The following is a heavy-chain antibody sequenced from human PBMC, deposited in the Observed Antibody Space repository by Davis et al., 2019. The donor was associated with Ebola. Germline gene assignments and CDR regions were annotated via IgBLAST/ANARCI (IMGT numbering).Heavy chain of an antibody. CDR1: GFIFSSYV. J-gene: IGHJ4*02. CDR3: ARGIGGY. CDR2: LGTSADT. D-gene: IGHD3-10*01. V-gene: IGHV3-23*01. Sequence: GESLKISCAASGFIFSSYVMSWVRQAPGKGLEWVSTLGTSADTYYAESVKGRFTISRDNSKNTLYLQTNSLRDADTAVYYCARGIGGYWGQGTRVTVSS.